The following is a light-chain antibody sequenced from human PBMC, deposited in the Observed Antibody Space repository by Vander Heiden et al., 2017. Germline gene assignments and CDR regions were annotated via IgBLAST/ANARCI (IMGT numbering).Light chain of an antibody. CDR3: QQYNNWPPRYT. CDR2: GAS. J-gene: IGKJ2*01. CDR1: QNIRTN. V-gene: IGKV3-15*01. Sequence: VMTQSPAALSVSHEKRATLSCRASQNIRTNLAWYQQKPGQSPRLLIYGASTRATGFPARFSGSGCGTEFTLSISSLQSEDVAVYYCQQYNNWPPRYTFGQGTKLEIK.